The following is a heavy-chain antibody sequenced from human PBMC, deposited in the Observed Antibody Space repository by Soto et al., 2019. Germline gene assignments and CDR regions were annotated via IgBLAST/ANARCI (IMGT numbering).Heavy chain of an antibody. CDR1: GASLRKRDYY. CDR2: IYYSGST. Sequence: QVQLQESGPGLVKPSQTLSLTCTVSGASLRKRDYYCSWIRQHPGKGLEWIGHIYYSGSTYYNPSLKSRDTISVDTSKNQFSLKVDSVTAADTAVYYCARDQSHVYHGLDVWGQGTTVTVAS. V-gene: IGHV4-31*03. J-gene: IGHJ6*02. D-gene: IGHD3-10*02. CDR3: ARDQSHVYHGLDV.